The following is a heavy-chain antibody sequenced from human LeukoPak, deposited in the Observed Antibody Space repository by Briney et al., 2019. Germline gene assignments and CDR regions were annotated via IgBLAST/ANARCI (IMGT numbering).Heavy chain of an antibody. J-gene: IGHJ6*03. CDR2: IYYSGST. D-gene: IGHD2-21*02. CDR1: GGSISSYY. Sequence: SETLSLTCTVSGGSISSYYWSWIRQPPGKGLEWIGYIYYSGSTNYNPSLKSRFTISVDTSKNQFSLKLSSVTAADTAVYYCARGIAVVTARRNYYYYMDVWGKGTTVTVSS. CDR3: ARGIAVVTARRNYYYYMDV. V-gene: IGHV4-59*01.